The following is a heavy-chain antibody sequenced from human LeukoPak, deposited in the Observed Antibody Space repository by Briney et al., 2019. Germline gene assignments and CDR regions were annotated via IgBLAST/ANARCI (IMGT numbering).Heavy chain of an antibody. D-gene: IGHD1-26*01. J-gene: IGHJ6*02. V-gene: IGHV4-59*08. CDR1: GGCISSYY. Sequence: SETLSLTCTGSGGCISSYYWSWIRQPPGKGLEWIGYIYYSGSTNYNPSLKSRVTISVDTSKNQFSLKLSSVTAADTAVYYCARHGSGGSYFPSAYYYYYGMDVWGQGTTVTVSS. CDR2: IYYSGST. CDR3: ARHGSGGSYFPSAYYYYYGMDV.